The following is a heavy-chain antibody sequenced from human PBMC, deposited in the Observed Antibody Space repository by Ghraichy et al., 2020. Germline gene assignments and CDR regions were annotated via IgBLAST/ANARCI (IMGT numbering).Heavy chain of an antibody. V-gene: IGHV4-38-2*01. CDR2: IYHSGST. Sequence: GSLRLSCAVSGYSISSGYYWGWIRQPPGKGLEWIGSIYHSGSTYYNPSLKSRVTISVDTSKNQFSLKLSSVTAADTAVYYCARGPWYYDSSGYSDYWGQGTLVTVSS. D-gene: IGHD3-22*01. J-gene: IGHJ4*02. CDR1: GYSISSGYY. CDR3: ARGPWYYDSSGYSDY.